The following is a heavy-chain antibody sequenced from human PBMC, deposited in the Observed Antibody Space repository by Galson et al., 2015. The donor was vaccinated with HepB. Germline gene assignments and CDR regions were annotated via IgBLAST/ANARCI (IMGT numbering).Heavy chain of an antibody. J-gene: IGHJ3*01. CDR2: ISVYSDNT. Sequence: SVKVSCKASGYTFTTYGFSWVRQAPGQGPEWMGWISVYSDNTYSADKFQSRVTLTADTSTSTAYMELRSLRSDDTATYYCARGRGRGGPMAGAADARAQGPLIPVSS. V-gene: IGHV1-18*04. D-gene: IGHD3-10*01. CDR3: ARGRGRGGPMAGAADA. CDR1: GYTFTTYG.